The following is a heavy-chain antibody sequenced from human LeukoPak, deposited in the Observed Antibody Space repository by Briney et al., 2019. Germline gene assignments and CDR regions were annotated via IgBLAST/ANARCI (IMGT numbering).Heavy chain of an antibody. CDR3: ARDSWVDSSGYDY. D-gene: IGHD3-22*01. J-gene: IGHJ4*02. Sequence: PSETLSLTCTVSGGSXXXXYRSWIGQPPXXGLEWIGYIYYSGSTNYNPSLKSRVTISVDTSKNQFSLKLSSVTAADTAVYYCARDSWVDSSGYDYWGQGTLVTVSS. V-gene: IGHV4-59*01. CDR2: IYYSGST. CDR1: GGSXXXXY.